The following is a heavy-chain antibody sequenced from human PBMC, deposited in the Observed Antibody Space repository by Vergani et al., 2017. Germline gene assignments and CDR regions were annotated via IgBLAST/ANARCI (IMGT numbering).Heavy chain of an antibody. J-gene: IGHJ3*02. V-gene: IGHV3-53*02. CDR1: GFTVSSNY. CDR3: ARNKKGEAFDI. D-gene: IGHD3-16*01. CDR2: IYSGGST. Sequence: EVQLVETGGGLIQPGGSLRLSCAASGFTVSSNYMSWVRQAPGKGLERVSVIYSGGSTYYADSVKGRFTISRDNSKNTLYLQMNSLSAEDTAVYYCARNKKGEAFDIWGQGTMVTVSS.